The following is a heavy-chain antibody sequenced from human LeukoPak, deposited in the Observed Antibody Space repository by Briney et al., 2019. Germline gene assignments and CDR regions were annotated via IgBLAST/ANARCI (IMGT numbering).Heavy chain of an antibody. V-gene: IGHV4-38-2*02. J-gene: IGHJ4*02. D-gene: IGHD3-22*01. Sequence: PSETLSLTCTVSGYSISSGYYWGCIRQPPGKGLEWIGSIYHSGSTYYNPSLKSRVTISLDTSKNQFSLRLSSVTAADTAVYYCARAIPNYYYDSSGYSSFAYWGQGTLVTVSS. CDR2: IYHSGST. CDR3: ARAIPNYYYDSSGYSSFAY. CDR1: GYSISSGYY.